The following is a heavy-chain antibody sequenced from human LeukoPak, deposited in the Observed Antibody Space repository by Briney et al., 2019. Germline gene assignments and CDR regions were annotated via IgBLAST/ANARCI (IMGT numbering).Heavy chain of an antibody. Sequence: GASVKVSCKASGGTFSSYAISWVRQSPGQGVEWMGGFIRIIGTANYAQKFQGRVTITADESTSTAYMELSSLRSEDTAVYYCARRVLAAMVDDAFDIWGQGTMVTVSS. CDR3: ARRVLAAMVDDAFDI. V-gene: IGHV1-69*13. J-gene: IGHJ3*02. CDR2: FIRIIGTA. CDR1: GGTFSSYA. D-gene: IGHD2-2*01.